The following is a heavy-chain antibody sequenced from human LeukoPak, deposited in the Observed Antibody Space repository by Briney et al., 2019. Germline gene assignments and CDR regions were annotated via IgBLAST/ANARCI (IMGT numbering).Heavy chain of an antibody. Sequence: SETLSLTCTVSGGSISSGSYYWSWIRQPAGKGLEWIGRIYTSGSTNYNPSLKSRVTISVDTSKNQFSLKLSSVTAADTAVYYCARADYYDSRSLDYWGQGTLVTVSS. D-gene: IGHD3-22*01. CDR3: ARADYYDSRSLDY. CDR1: GGSISSGSYY. CDR2: IYTSGST. J-gene: IGHJ4*02. V-gene: IGHV4-61*02.